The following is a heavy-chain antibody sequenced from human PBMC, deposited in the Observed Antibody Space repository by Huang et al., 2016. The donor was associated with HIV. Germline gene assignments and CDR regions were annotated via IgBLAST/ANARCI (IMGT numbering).Heavy chain of an antibody. Sequence: QVHLVQSGAEVKKPGASVKVSCKASGYTFNNYDINWVRQAPGRGLGWRGWMNHNTGNTGFAQSFQGRVTMTRKTSITTAYMERTSLTSEDTAVYYCARSAYGDLDYWGLGTLVIVSS. D-gene: IGHD4-17*01. J-gene: IGHJ4*02. CDR3: ARSAYGDLDY. V-gene: IGHV1-8*02. CDR2: MNHNTGNT. CDR1: GYTFNNYD.